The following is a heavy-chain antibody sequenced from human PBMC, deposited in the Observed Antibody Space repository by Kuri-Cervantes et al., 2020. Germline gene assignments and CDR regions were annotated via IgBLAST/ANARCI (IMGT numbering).Heavy chain of an antibody. D-gene: IGHD4-17*01. CDR3: ARATVTTDFDY. CDR2: ISSSGSTI. Sequence: SCAASGFTFSDYYMSWIRQAPGKGLEWVSYISSSGSTIYYADSVKGRFTISRDNAKNSLYLQTNSLRAEDTAVYYCARATVTTDFDYWGQGTLVTVSS. J-gene: IGHJ4*02. V-gene: IGHV3-11*01. CDR1: GFTFSDYY.